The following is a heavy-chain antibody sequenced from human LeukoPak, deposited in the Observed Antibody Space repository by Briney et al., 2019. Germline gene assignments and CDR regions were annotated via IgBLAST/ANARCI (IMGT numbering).Heavy chain of an antibody. Sequence: GESLKISCKGSGYRFTSYWIGWVHQMPGKGLEWMGTIYPGDSDTRYSPSFQGQVTISADKSISTAYLQWSSLKASDTAMYYCASPRKKNLLDAFDIWGQGTMVTVSS. CDR1: GYRFTSYW. CDR3: ASPRKKNLLDAFDI. D-gene: IGHD2-15*01. J-gene: IGHJ3*02. V-gene: IGHV5-51*07. CDR2: IYPGDSDT.